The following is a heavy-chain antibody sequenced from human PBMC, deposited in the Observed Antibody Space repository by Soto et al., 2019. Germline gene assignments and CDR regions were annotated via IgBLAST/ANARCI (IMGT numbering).Heavy chain of an antibody. CDR3: ARDTSAYYYGPGPGGMDV. CDR1: GFTFSSYG. V-gene: IGHV3-33*01. CDR2: IWYDGSNK. J-gene: IGHJ6*02. Sequence: GGSLRLSCAASGFTFSSYGMHWVRQAPGKGLEWVAVIWYDGSNKYYADSVKGRFTISRDNSNNTLYLQMSSLRAEDTAVYYCARDTSAYYYGPGPGGMDVWGQGTTVTVSS. D-gene: IGHD3-10*01.